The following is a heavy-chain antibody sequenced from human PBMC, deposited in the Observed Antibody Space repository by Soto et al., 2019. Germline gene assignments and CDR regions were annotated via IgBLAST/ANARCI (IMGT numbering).Heavy chain of an antibody. CDR1: GFTFSSYW. J-gene: IGHJ4*02. CDR2: INTDGSIT. Sequence: PGGSLRLSCVASGFTFSSYWIHWVRQAPAMGLVWVSRINTDGSITTYADSVKGRFTISRDNAKNALYLQMNSLRAEDTAVYYCARGYSGSYRIDYWGQGTLVTSPQ. V-gene: IGHV3-74*03. D-gene: IGHD1-26*01. CDR3: ARGYSGSYRIDY.